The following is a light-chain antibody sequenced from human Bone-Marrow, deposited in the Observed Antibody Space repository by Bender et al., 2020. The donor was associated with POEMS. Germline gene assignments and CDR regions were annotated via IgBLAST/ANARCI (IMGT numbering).Light chain of an antibody. CDR3: CSYAGSYTYV. CDR2: EDN. CDR1: SSDVGSYNL. J-gene: IGLJ1*01. Sequence: QSALTQPASVSGSPGQSVTISCTGTSSDVGSYNLVSWYQQHPDKAPKLIIYEDNKRPSGVSNRFSASRSGNTASLTIAGLQSEDEADYFCCSYAGSYTYVFGTGTKVTIL. V-gene: IGLV2-23*01.